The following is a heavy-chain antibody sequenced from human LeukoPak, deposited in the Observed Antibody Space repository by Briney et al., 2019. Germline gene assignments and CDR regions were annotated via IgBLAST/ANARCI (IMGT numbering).Heavy chain of an antibody. CDR1: GFSLSTSGVG. V-gene: IGHV2-5*02. J-gene: IGHJ6*03. CDR2: IYWDDDK. D-gene: IGHD5-18*01. CDR3: AQILCGYSYSYYYFNYMAV. Sequence: SGPTLVKPTQTLTLTCNFSGFSLSTSGVGVGWIRQTPGKALEWLALIYWDDDKRYSPSLKTRVTITKDTSKNEVVLEVTNMDPVDTGTHFCAQILCGYSYSYYYFNYMAVWGKGTTVTVSS.